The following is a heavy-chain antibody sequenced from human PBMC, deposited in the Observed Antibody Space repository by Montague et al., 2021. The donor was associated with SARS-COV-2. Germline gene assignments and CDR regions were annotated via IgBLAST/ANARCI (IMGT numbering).Heavy chain of an antibody. V-gene: IGHV3-30-3*01. CDR3: ARAQPFDVYPDYFAR. CDR2: ISYDGSNK. Sequence: SLRLSCAASGFTFSSYAMHWVRQAPGKGLEWVAVISYDGSNKYYADSVKGRFTISRDNSKNTLYLQMNSLRAEDTAVYYCARAQPFDVYPDYFARWGRGTLVTVSS. J-gene: IGHJ2*01. CDR1: GFTFSSYA. D-gene: IGHD5/OR15-5a*01.